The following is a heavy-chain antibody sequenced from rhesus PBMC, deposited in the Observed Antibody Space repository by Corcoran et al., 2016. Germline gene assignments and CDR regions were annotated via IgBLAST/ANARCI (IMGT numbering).Heavy chain of an antibody. J-gene: IGHJ4*01. Sequence: EVQLVQSGAEVKRPGESLRISCKTYGYRFTGIWFSWVRQMPGKGLEWMGMIDPGDSDTRYSPSFPGQVTISADKSISTAYLQWSSLKASDTATYYCAKDAGDYWGQGVLVTVSS. CDR1: GYRFTGIW. CDR2: IDPGDSDT. V-gene: IGHV5-43*01. CDR3: AKDAGDY.